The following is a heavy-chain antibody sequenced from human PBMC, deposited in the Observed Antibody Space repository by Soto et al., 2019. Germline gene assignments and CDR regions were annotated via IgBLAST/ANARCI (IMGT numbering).Heavy chain of an antibody. Sequence: GASVKVSSKTSAYTFTSSSITWVRQAPGQGLEWMGRISAYNGDTDHAQNLQGRVTMTTDTSTSTAYMEMRSLRSNVTAVYYGARGGRTNGLDVGGRGTTVTVSS. CDR3: ARGGRTNGLDV. D-gene: IGHD1-26*01. J-gene: IGHJ6*02. CDR2: ISAYNGDT. CDR1: AYTFTSSS. V-gene: IGHV1-18*04.